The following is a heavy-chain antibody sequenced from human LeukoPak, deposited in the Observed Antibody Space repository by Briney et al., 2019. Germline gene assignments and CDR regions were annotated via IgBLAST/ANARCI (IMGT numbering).Heavy chain of an antibody. D-gene: IGHD1-1*01. V-gene: IGHV4-39*01. CDR3: ARLYNWNDNY. J-gene: IGHJ4*02. CDR1: GGSISSSSYY. Sequence: PSETLSLTRTVSGGSISSSSYYWGWIRQPPGKGLEWIGSIYYSGSTYYNPSLKSRVTISVDTSKNQFSLKLSSVTAADTAVYYCARLYNWNDNYWGQGTLVTVSS. CDR2: IYYSGST.